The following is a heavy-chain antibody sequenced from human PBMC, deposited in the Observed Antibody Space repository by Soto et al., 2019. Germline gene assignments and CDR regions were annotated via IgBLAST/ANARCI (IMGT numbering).Heavy chain of an antibody. D-gene: IGHD3-22*01. V-gene: IGHV1-18*01. CDR2: ISAYNGNT. CDR1: GYTFTSYG. Sequence: ASVKVSCKASGYTFTSYGISWVRQAPGQGLEWMGWISAYNGNTNYAQKLQGRVTMTTDTSTSTAYMELRSLRSDDTAVYYCARVGYYDSSGYYRNMENYYFDYWGQGTLVTVSS. CDR3: ARVGYYDSSGYYRNMENYYFDY. J-gene: IGHJ4*02.